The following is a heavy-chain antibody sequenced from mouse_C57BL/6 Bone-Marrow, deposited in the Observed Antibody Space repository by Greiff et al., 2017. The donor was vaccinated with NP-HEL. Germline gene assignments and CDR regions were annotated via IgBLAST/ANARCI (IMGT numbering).Heavy chain of an antibody. V-gene: IGHV7-3*01. CDR2: IRNTANGYTT. J-gene: IGHJ4*01. CDR3: ARRSWYDAMDY. Sequence: EVQLVESGGGLVQPGGSLSLSCAASGFTFTDYYMSWVRQPPGKALEWLGFIRNTANGYTTEYSASVKGRFTISRDNSQSILYLQMNALRAEDSATYYCARRSWYDAMDYWGQGTSVTVSS. CDR1: GFTFTDYY.